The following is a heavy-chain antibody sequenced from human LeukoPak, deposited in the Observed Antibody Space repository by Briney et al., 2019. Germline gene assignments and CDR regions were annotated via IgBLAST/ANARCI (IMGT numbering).Heavy chain of an antibody. J-gene: IGHJ4*02. CDR2: ISGSGGST. CDR1: GFTFRNHW. CDR3: AKGLQQWLVRWVDY. Sequence: PGGSLRLSCAASGFTFRNHWMHWVRQAPGKGLEWVSAISGSGGSTYYADSVKGRFTISRDNSKNTLYLQMNSLRAEDTAVYYCAKGLQQWLVRWVDYWGQGTLVTVSS. D-gene: IGHD6-19*01. V-gene: IGHV3-23*01.